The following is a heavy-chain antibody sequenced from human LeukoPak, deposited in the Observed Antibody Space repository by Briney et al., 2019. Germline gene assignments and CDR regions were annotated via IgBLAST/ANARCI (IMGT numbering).Heavy chain of an antibody. CDR3: ASGAVADSNDY. Sequence: SKTLSLTCTVSGGSISNYYWTWVRQPPGKGLEWIGFVYYSGSTNYNPSLKSRVTISVDTSNNQFSLKLSSVTAADTAVYYCASGAVADSNDYWGQGTLVTVSS. CDR1: GGSISNYY. V-gene: IGHV4-59*01. CDR2: VYYSGST. J-gene: IGHJ4*02. D-gene: IGHD6-19*01.